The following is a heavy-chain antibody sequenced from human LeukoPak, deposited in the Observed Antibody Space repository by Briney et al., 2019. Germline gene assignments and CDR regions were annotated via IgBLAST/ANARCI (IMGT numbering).Heavy chain of an antibody. CDR3: AKILKRGAIGSFDY. CDR1: GFTFTIYA. CDR2: ISGSGGST. Sequence: GGSLRLSFAASGFTFTIYAMSWVRQAPGKGLEWVSAISGSGGSTYYADSVKGRFTISRDNSKNTLYLQMNSLRAEDTAVYYCAKILKRGAIGSFDYWGQGTLVTVSS. D-gene: IGHD2-2*02. J-gene: IGHJ4*02. V-gene: IGHV3-23*01.